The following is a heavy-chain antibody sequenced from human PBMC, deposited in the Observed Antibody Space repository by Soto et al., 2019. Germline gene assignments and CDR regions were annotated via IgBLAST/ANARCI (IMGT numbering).Heavy chain of an antibody. Sequence: QVQLQESGPGLVKPSQTLSLTCTVSGGSISTDGYYWSWIRHQPGKGLEWIGYIYYTGSTYNNPSLRSRVTISVDTSKNQFSRRLTSVTAADTAVYYCARDLGVAIAARPGWWFDPWGQGILVTVSS. CDR2: IYYTGST. CDR1: GGSISTDGYY. CDR3: ARDLGVAIAARPGWWFDP. J-gene: IGHJ5*02. V-gene: IGHV4-31*03. D-gene: IGHD6-6*01.